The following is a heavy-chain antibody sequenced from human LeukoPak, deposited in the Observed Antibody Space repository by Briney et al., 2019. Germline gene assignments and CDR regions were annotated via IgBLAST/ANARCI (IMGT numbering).Heavy chain of an antibody. V-gene: IGHV5-51*01. CDR3: ARLSHYDSSAPALGYFDY. Sequence: GESLKTSCTGSGSSFTSYWSGWVRQTPGKGLEWMGIIYPGDSDTRYSPSFQGQVTISADKSISTAYLQWSSLKASDTAMYYCARLSHYDSSAPALGYFDYWGQGTLVTVSS. D-gene: IGHD3-22*01. J-gene: IGHJ4*02. CDR2: IYPGDSDT. CDR1: GSSFTSYW.